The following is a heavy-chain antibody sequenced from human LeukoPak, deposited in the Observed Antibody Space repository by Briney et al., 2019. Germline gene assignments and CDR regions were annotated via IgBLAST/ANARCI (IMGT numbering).Heavy chain of an antibody. CDR1: GFTFSSYA. J-gene: IGHJ6*03. D-gene: IGHD5-18*01. CDR3: ARDENTAVVNDYHYDYMDV. CDR2: INGSGGNT. Sequence: PPGGSLRLSCAASGFTFSSYAMSWVRQAPGKGLEWVSDINGSGGNTYYADSVKGRFTISRDNSKNTLYLQMNSLRAEDTAVYYCARDENTAVVNDYHYDYMDVWGKGTTVTVSS. V-gene: IGHV3-23*01.